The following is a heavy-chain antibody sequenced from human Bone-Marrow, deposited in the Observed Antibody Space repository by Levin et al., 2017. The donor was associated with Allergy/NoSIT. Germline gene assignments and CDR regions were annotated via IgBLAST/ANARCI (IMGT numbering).Heavy chain of an antibody. D-gene: IGHD6-19*01. Sequence: LSLTCAASGFDFSSYSMYWVRQVPGKGLVWVSRINSDGSITRYADSVKGRFTISTDNAKNTLYLQMNSLRAEDAGVYHCARDREYSSGWHGLGGYYDGMDVWGQGTTVTV. V-gene: IGHV3-74*01. CDR3: ARDREYSSGWHGLGGYYDGMDV. CDR1: GFDFSSYS. CDR2: INSDGSIT. J-gene: IGHJ6*02.